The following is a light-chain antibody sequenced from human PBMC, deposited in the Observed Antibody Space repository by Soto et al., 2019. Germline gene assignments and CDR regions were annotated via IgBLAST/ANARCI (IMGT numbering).Light chain of an antibody. V-gene: IGLV2-14*01. Sequence: QSALTQPASVSGSPGQSITISCTGTSGDVGGYNYVCWYQQHPGKAPKLMIYDVSNRPSGVSNRFSGSKSGNTASLTISGLQAEDEADYYCRSYTSTSTLFGTGTKLTVL. CDR3: RSYTSTSTL. CDR1: SGDVGGYNY. J-gene: IGLJ1*01. CDR2: DVS.